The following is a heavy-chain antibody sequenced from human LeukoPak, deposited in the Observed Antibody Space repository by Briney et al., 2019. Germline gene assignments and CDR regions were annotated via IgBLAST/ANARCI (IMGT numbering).Heavy chain of an antibody. Sequence: SVKVSCKASGGTFSSYAISWVRQAPGQGLEWMGGIIPIFGTANYAQKFQGRVTITVDKSTSTAYMELSSLRSEDTAVYYCARDSRLAVAGNWFDPWGQGTLVTVSS. V-gene: IGHV1-69*06. CDR3: ARDSRLAVAGNWFDP. CDR2: IIPIFGTA. J-gene: IGHJ5*02. CDR1: GGTFSSYA. D-gene: IGHD6-19*01.